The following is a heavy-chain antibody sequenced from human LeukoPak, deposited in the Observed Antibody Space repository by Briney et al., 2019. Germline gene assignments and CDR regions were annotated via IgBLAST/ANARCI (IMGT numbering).Heavy chain of an antibody. CDR2: INPNSGGT. J-gene: IGHJ5*02. V-gene: IGHV1-2*02. Sequence: ASVKVSCKASGYIFTTYYMHWVRQAPGQGLEWMGWINPNSGGTKYAQKFQGRVTMTRDTSISTVHMELRRLKSDDTALYYCARGREPEPLAPFDPWGQGTLVTVSS. CDR3: ARGREPEPLAPFDP. D-gene: IGHD1-14*01. CDR1: GYIFTTYY.